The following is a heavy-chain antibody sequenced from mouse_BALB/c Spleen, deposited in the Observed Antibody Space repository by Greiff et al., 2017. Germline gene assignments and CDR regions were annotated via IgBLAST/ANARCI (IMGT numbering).Heavy chain of an antibody. J-gene: IGHJ3*01. CDR2: INPSTGYT. Sequence: VQLQQSGAELAKPGASVKMSCKASGYTFTSYWMHWVKQRPGQGLEWIGYINPSTGYTEYNQKFKDKATLTADKSSSTAYMQLSSLTSEDSAVYYCARIYYGDAYWGQGTLVTVSA. CDR1: GYTFTSYW. D-gene: IGHD2-13*01. CDR3: ARIYYGDAY. V-gene: IGHV1-7*01.